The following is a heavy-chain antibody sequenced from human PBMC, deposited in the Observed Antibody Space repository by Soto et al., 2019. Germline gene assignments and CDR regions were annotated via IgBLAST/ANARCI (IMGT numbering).Heavy chain of an antibody. D-gene: IGHD1-26*01. CDR1: GCSFTSYW. V-gene: IGHV5-51*01. Sequence: PGESLKISCKGSGCSFTSYWIGWVRQMPGKGLEWMGIIYPGDSDTRYNPSLKSRVTISVDTSKNQFSLKLSSVTAADTAVYYCARVKIVEMATTYYYYYGMDVWGHGTTVTVSS. CDR2: IYPGDSDT. CDR3: ARVKIVEMATTYYYYYGMDV. J-gene: IGHJ6*02.